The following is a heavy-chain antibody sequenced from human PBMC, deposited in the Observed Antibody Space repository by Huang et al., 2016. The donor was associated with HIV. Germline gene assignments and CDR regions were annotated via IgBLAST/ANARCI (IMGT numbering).Heavy chain of an antibody. CDR2: NYPCDSDV. J-gene: IGHJ3*01. CDR3: ARPPTYSDDGGYYIDAFGV. CDR1: GYSFTRQW. Sequence: EVQLVQSGAEMKRPGESLKISCKVSGYSFTRQWIGWVRQMPGKGPEWRGINYPCDSDVKYSPTFQGQVTISADNSISTAYLQWKSLKVSDTAMYFCARPPTYSDDGGYYIDAFGVWGRGTMVTVS. V-gene: IGHV5-51*03. D-gene: IGHD2-21*02.